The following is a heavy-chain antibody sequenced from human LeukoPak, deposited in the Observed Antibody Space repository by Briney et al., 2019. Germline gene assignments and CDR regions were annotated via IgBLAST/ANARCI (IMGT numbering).Heavy chain of an antibody. V-gene: IGHV4-4*07. CDR1: GGSISSYY. CDR2: VYTSGST. CDR3: ARDYNRYCSSTSCYSDAFDI. D-gene: IGHD2-2*02. Sequence: SETLSLTCTVSGGSISSYYWSWIRQPAGKGLEWIGRVYTSGSTNYNPSLKSRVTMSVDTSKNQFSLKLSSVTAADTAVYYCARDYNRYCSSTSCYSDAFDIWGQGTMVTVSS. J-gene: IGHJ3*02.